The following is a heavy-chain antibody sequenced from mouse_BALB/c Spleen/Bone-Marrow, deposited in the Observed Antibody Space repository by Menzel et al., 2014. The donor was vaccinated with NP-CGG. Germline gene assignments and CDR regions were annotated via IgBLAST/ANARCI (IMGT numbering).Heavy chain of an antibody. J-gene: IGHJ3*01. CDR3: ARHAYYDQTEVSFVY. CDR1: GFTFSNYG. CDR2: ISGGGSYT. D-gene: IGHD2-4*01. V-gene: IGHV5-9-2*01. Sequence: EVMLVESGGGLVKSGGSLELSCAASGFTFSNYGMSWVRQTPEKRLEWVATISGGGSYTFYSDSMKGRFTISRDNAKNNLYLQLSSLRSEDTALYYCARHAYYDQTEVSFVYWGQGTLVTVSA.